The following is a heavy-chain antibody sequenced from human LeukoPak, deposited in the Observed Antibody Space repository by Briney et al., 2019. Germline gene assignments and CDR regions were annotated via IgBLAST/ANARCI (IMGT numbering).Heavy chain of an antibody. CDR2: IIPIFGTA. V-gene: IGHV1-69*13. CDR1: GGTFSSYA. CDR3: ARDPRNGGGQY. J-gene: IGHJ4*02. D-gene: IGHD1-1*01. Sequence: ASVTVSCKASGGTFSSYAISWVRQAPGQGLEWMGGIIPIFGTANYAQKFQGRVTITADESTSTAYMELSSPRSEDTAVYYCARDPRNGGGQYWGQGTLVTVSS.